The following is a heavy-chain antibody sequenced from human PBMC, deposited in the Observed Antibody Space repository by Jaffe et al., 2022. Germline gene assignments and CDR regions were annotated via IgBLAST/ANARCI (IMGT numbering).Heavy chain of an antibody. V-gene: IGHV3-43*01. D-gene: IGHD3-16*02. CDR3: AKDIDKTLGEFSLPAH. CDR1: GFIFDEYT. Sequence: EVQLVESGGAVVQPGGSLRLSCVASGFIFDEYTMYWVRQSPGKGLEWVSFISWEGGTTDYADSVKGRFTISRDNSKNSLYLQLNSLRPEDTGFYYCAKDIDKTLGEFSLPAHWGQGTQVTVSS. J-gene: IGHJ4*02. CDR2: ISWEGGTT.